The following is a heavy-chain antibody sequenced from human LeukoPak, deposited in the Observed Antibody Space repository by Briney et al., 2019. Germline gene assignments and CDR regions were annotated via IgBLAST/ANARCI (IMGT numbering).Heavy chain of an antibody. CDR1: VFTVSSNY. D-gene: IGHD5-18*01. CDR2: IYSGGST. V-gene: IGHV3-66*02. Sequence: GGSLRLFCAVSVFTVSSNYMSWVRQAPGKGLEGVSVIYSGGSTYYADSVKGRFTISRDNSKNTLYLQTNSLRAEDTAVYYCARWVDTAMVFDYWGQGTLVTVSS. J-gene: IGHJ4*02. CDR3: ARWVDTAMVFDY.